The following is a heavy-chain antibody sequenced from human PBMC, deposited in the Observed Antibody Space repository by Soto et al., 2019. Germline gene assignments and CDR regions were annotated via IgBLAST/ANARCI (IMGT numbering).Heavy chain of an antibody. D-gene: IGHD7-27*01. V-gene: IGHV3-48*01. CDR3: ARPLVPTGGSDYYYYMDV. CDR1: GFTFSSYS. CDR2: ISSSSSTI. Sequence: GGSLRLSCAASGFTFSSYSMNWVRQAPGKGLEWVSYISSSSSTIYYADSVKGRFTISRDNAKNSLYLQMNSLRAEDTAVYYCARPLVPTGGSDYYYYMDVWGKGTTVTVSS. J-gene: IGHJ6*03.